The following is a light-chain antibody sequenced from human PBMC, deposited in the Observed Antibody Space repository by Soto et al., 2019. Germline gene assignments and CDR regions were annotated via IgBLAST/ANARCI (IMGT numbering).Light chain of an antibody. CDR1: QSVNIY. V-gene: IGKV3D-15*01. CDR3: QQYDDWLRLT. J-gene: IGKJ4*01. CDR2: GAS. Sequence: EIVMTHSPATLSVSPGERATLSCRASQSVNIYLAWYQQKPGQAPRLLIFGASYRATGIPARFSGSGSGTEFNLTISSLQSEDFAVYFCQQYDDWLRLTFGGGTKVEIK.